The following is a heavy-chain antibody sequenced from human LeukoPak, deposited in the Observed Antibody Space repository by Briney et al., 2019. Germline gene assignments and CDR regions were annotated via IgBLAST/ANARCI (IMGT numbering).Heavy chain of an antibody. V-gene: IGHV3-23*01. Sequence: GGSLRLSCVASGFTFRNYAMTWVRQAPGRGLEWVSAISGSGGSTYYADSVKGRFTISRDNSKNTLYLQMNSLSAEDTAVYYCAKDLSFALHGDYSYYFDYWGQGTLVTVPS. CDR1: GFTFRNYA. J-gene: IGHJ4*02. D-gene: IGHD4-17*01. CDR3: AKDLSFALHGDYSYYFDY. CDR2: ISGSGGST.